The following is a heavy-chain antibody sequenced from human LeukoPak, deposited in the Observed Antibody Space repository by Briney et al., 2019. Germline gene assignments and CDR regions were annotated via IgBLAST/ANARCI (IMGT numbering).Heavy chain of an antibody. CDR1: GYSFTSYW. CDR2: IYPDDSDT. J-gene: IGHJ4*02. CDR3: ARRDYYGSGSHQNFDY. Sequence: PGESLKVSCKGSGYSFTSYWIGWVRQMPGKGLEWMGIIYPDDSDTRYSPSFQGQVTISADKSISTAYLQWSSLKASDTAMYYCARRDYYGSGSHQNFDYWGQGTLVTVSS. V-gene: IGHV5-51*01. D-gene: IGHD3-10*01.